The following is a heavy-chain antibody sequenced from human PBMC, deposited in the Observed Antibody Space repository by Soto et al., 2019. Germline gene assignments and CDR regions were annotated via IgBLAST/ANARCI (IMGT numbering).Heavy chain of an antibody. D-gene: IGHD3-10*01. CDR1: GFTFNDAW. J-gene: IGHJ6*02. CDR3: TTVGGIFHGSEYYYGMDV. V-gene: IGHV3-15*07. CDR2: IKSKIDGGTT. Sequence: EVQLVESGGGLVKPGGSLRLSCAGSGFTFNDAWMNWVRQVPGKGLEWVGRIKSKIDGGTTDYAAPVKGRFTISRDDSKTTLFLQMNSLKTEDTAVYYCTTVGGIFHGSEYYYGMDVWGQGTTVAVSS.